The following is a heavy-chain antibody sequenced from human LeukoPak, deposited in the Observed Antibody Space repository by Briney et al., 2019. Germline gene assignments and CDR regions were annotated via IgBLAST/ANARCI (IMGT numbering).Heavy chain of an antibody. CDR1: GGTFSSYA. V-gene: IGHV1-69*05. CDR2: IIPIFGTA. Sequence: GSSVKVSYKASGGTFSSYAIIWVRQAPGQGLEWMGGIIPIFGTANYEQKFQARVTITTDESTSTAYMELSSLRCEDTAVYYCARDLGKSQRGYFDYWGQGTLVTVSS. D-gene: IGHD1-14*01. J-gene: IGHJ4*02. CDR3: ARDLGKSQRGYFDY.